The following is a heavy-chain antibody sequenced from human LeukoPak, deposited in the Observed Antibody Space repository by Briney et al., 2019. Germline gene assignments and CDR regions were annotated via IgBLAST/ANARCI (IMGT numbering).Heavy chain of an antibody. CDR3: AREQLVQNYFDY. V-gene: IGHV4-34*01. D-gene: IGHD6-13*01. CDR2: INHSGST. CDR1: GGSFSGYY. J-gene: IGHJ4*02. Sequence: SETLSLTCAVYGGSFSGYYWSWIRQPPGKGLEWIGEINHSGSTNYNPSLKSRVTISVDTSKNQFSLKLGSVTAADTAVYYCAREQLVQNYFDYWGQGTLVTVPS.